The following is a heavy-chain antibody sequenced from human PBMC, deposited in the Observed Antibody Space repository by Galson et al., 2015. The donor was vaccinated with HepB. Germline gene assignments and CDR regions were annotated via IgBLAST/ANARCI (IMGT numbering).Heavy chain of an antibody. Sequence: SLRLSCAASGFTFSDYYMNWVRQAPGKGLEWVSSISSSSTIYYADSVKGRFTISRDNAKNSLYLQMNSLRAEDTAVYYCARAPRGYFDWLLSDYWGQGTLVTVSS. CDR1: GFTFSDYY. D-gene: IGHD3-9*01. CDR3: ARAPRGYFDWLLSDY. V-gene: IGHV3-69-1*01. CDR2: ISSSSTI. J-gene: IGHJ4*02.